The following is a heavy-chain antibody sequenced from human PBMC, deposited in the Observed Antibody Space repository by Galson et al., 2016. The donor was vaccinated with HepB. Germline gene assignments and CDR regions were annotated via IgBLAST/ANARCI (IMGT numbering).Heavy chain of an antibody. CDR1: GFTFSSYT. Sequence: SLRLSCAASGFTFSSYTMSWVRQAPGRGLVWVSLISGSGGSTHYADSVKGRFTISRDNSKNTLYLQMNSRRAEDTAVYYCAKVVGRFGTGGDAFDIWGQGTMVTVSS. CDR3: AKVVGRFGTGGDAFDI. J-gene: IGHJ3*02. D-gene: IGHD3-10*01. V-gene: IGHV3-23*01. CDR2: ISGSGGST.